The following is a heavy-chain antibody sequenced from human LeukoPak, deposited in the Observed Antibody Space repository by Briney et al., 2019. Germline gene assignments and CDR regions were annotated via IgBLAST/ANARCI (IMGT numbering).Heavy chain of an antibody. CDR2: INPNSGGT. CDR1: GYTFTGYY. CDR3: AREGYDFWSGYFNYYFDY. J-gene: IGHJ4*02. D-gene: IGHD3-3*01. Sequence: ASVKVSCKASGYTFTGYYMHWVRQAPGQGLEWMGWINPNSGGTNYAQKFQGRVTMTRDTSISTAYMELSRLRSDDTAVYSCAREGYDFWSGYFNYYFDYWGQGTLVTVSS. V-gene: IGHV1-2*02.